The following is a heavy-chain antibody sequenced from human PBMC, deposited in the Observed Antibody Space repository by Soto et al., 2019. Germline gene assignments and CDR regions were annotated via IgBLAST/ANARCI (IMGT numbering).Heavy chain of an antibody. CDR3: ARQLGQWLVPDAFDI. Sequence: QLQLQESGPGLVKPSETLSLTCTVSGGSISSSSYYWGWIRQPPGKGLEWIGSIYYSGSTYYNPSLRSRVTISVDTSKNQFFLKLGSLTAADTAVYCCARQLGQWLVPDAFDIWGQGTMVTVSS. D-gene: IGHD6-19*01. J-gene: IGHJ3*02. CDR2: IYYSGST. V-gene: IGHV4-39*01. CDR1: GGSISSSSYY.